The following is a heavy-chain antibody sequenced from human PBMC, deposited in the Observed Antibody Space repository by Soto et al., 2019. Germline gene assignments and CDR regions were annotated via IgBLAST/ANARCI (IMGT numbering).Heavy chain of an antibody. CDR3: ARDLGKWANGQFDY. V-gene: IGHV3-33*01. CDR1: GFTFNDYG. CDR2: IWYDGSNK. D-gene: IGHD1-26*01. Sequence: QVQLVESGGDVVQPGRSLRLSCAASGFTFNDYGMHWVRQAPGKGLEWVTVIWYDGSNKYYAESVKGRFTSSRDNSKNTLYLEMNSLRAEDTAVYYCARDLGKWANGQFDYWGQGTLVTVSS. J-gene: IGHJ4*02.